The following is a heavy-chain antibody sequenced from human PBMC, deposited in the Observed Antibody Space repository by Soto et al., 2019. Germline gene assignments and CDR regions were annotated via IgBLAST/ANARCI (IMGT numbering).Heavy chain of an antibody. V-gene: IGHV1-46*03. D-gene: IGHD3-3*01. CDR3: ARDYYDFWSGYPGYYSYYMDV. CDR2: INPSGGST. Sequence: QVQLVQSGAEVKKPGASVKVSCKASGYTFTSYYMHWVRQAPGQGLEWMGIINPSGGSTSYAQKFQGRVTMTRDTSTSTVYMELSSLRSEDTAVYYCARDYYDFWSGYPGYYSYYMDVWGKGTTVTVSS. J-gene: IGHJ6*03. CDR1: GYTFTSYY.